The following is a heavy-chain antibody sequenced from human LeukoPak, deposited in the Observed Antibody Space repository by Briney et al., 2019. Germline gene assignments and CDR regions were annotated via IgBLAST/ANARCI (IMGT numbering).Heavy chain of an antibody. Sequence: SETLSLTCTVSGGSITSNTYYWGWIRQPPGKGLEWIGEINHSGSTNYNPSLKSRVTISVDTSKNQFSLKLSSVTAADTAVYYCARGQSSSSWYGYCYYMDVWGKGTTVTVSS. CDR2: INHSGST. CDR3: ARGQSSSSWYGYCYYMDV. J-gene: IGHJ6*03. V-gene: IGHV4-39*07. D-gene: IGHD6-13*01. CDR1: GGSITSNTYY.